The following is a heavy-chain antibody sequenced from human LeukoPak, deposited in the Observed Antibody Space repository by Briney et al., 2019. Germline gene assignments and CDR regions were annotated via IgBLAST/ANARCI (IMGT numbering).Heavy chain of an antibody. CDR3: ASLTGLYP. J-gene: IGHJ2*01. D-gene: IGHD7-27*01. CDR1: GLSVSTNY. V-gene: IGHV3-53*01. Sequence: GGSLRLSCAASGLSVSTNYMMWVRQAPGKGLECVSILCSSGSAYYADSVKGRFIISRDNSENTLYLQMNSLSAEDTAVYYCASLTGLYPWGRGTLVSVSS. CDR2: LCSSGSA.